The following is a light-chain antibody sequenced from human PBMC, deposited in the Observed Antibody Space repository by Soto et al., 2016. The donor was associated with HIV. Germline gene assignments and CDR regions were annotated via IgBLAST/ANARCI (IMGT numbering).Light chain of an antibody. CDR3: QSADSSAIYVV. J-gene: IGLJ3*02. CDR2: KDT. V-gene: IGLV3-25*03. CDR1: ALPTQY. Sequence: SYELTQPPSVSVSPRQTAKITCSGDALPTQYVYWYQQKPDQAPVVVIYKDTERPSGIPERFSGSSSGTTVTLTISGVQAEDEAEYYCQSADSSAIYVVFGGGTKLTVL.